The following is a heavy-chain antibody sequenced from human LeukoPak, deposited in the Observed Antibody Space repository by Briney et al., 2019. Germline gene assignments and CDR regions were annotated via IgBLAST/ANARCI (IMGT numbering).Heavy chain of an antibody. J-gene: IGHJ4*02. CDR3: ARDQVSSGYNGY. V-gene: IGHV1-18*01. D-gene: IGHD3-22*01. CDR1: GYTFTSYV. CDR2: ISAYNGNT. Sequence: ASVKVSCKASGYTFTSYVISWVRQAPGQGLEWMGWISAYNGNTNYAQKVQGRVTMTTDTSTSTAYMELRSLRSDDTAVYYCARDQVSSGYNGYWAQGTQVTVSS.